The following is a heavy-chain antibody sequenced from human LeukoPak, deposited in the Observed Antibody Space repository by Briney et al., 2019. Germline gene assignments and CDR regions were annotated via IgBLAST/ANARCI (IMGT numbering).Heavy chain of an antibody. CDR3: ARGGKAAAGNFHYYYYMDV. D-gene: IGHD6-13*01. CDR2: LNHSGST. Sequence: SENLSLNGAGYGVSFCGYYWRWNRPPPGQGREWIVELNHSGSTNYNPPLKSRVTISVDTSKNQFSLKLSSVTAADTAVYYCARGGKAAAGNFHYYYYMDVWGKGTTVTVSS. CDR1: GVSFCGYY. J-gene: IGHJ6*03. V-gene: IGHV4-34*01.